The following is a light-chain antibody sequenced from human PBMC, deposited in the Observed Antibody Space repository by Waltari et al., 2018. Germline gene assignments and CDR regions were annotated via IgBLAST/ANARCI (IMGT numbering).Light chain of an antibody. Sequence: DIQMTQSPSTLSASVGDRVTITCRATQSISNSLAWYQQKPGKAPKLLIYKASTLQSGDPSRFSGSGSGTAFTLTISSLQPDDFATYLCQQYDSYSWTFGQGTKVEIK. CDR2: KAS. J-gene: IGKJ1*01. CDR3: QQYDSYSWT. CDR1: QSISNS. V-gene: IGKV1-5*03.